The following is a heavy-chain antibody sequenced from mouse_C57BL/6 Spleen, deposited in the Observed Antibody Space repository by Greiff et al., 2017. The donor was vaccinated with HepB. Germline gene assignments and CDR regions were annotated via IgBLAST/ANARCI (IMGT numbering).Heavy chain of an antibody. Sequence: EVHLVESEGGLVKPGSSMKLSCTASGFTFSDYYMPWVSQVPEKGLEWVANINYDGGSTYYLDSLKSRGIISRDNAKNIQYLQMSSLKSEDTATYYCSSLDSSGYGWFAYWGQGTLVTVSA. CDR2: INYDGGST. J-gene: IGHJ3*01. V-gene: IGHV5-16*01. CDR3: SSLDSSGYGWFAY. CDR1: GFTFSDYY. D-gene: IGHD3-2*02.